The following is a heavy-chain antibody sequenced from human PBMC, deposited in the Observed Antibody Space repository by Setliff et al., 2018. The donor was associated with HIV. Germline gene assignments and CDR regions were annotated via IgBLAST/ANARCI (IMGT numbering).Heavy chain of an antibody. V-gene: IGHV3-30*02. CDR3: ANSCDVPSKPGPYYYSMDV. CDR2: LRYDASNT. CDR1: GFTFSAYG. Sequence: GGSLRLSCAPSGFTFSAYGIHWVRQAPGKGLEWLTYLRYDASNTFYADSVKGRFTISRDNSKNTLFLQLNSLRVDDTAVYYCANSCDVPSKPGPYYYSMDVWGKGTTVTVSS. D-gene: IGHD2-2*01. J-gene: IGHJ6*03.